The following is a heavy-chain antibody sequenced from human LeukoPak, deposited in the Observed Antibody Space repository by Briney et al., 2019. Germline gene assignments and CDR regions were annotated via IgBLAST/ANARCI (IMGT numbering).Heavy chain of an antibody. CDR3: ARVGVAVATDAFDI. CDR1: NGSFSGYY. J-gene: IGHJ3*02. Sequence: PSETLSLTCAVYNGSFSGYYWSWIRQPPGKGLEWVANIKQDGSEKYYVDSVKGRFTISRDNAKNSLYLQMNSLRDEDMAVYYCARVGVAVATDAFDIWGQGTMVTVSS. D-gene: IGHD6-19*01. V-gene: IGHV3-7*03. CDR2: IKQDGSEK.